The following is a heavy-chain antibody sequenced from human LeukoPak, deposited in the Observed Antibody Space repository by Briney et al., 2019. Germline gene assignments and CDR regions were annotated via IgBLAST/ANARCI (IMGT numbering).Heavy chain of an antibody. Sequence: GGSLRLSCAASGFTFSSYAMHWVRQAPGKGLEWVAVISYDGSNKYYADSVKGRFTISRDNAKNTLNLQMNSLRAEDTAVYFCARDGSAYNFDYWGQGVLVTVSS. J-gene: IGHJ4*02. CDR3: ARDGSAYNFDY. CDR2: ISYDGSNK. D-gene: IGHD5-24*01. V-gene: IGHV3-30-3*01. CDR1: GFTFSSYA.